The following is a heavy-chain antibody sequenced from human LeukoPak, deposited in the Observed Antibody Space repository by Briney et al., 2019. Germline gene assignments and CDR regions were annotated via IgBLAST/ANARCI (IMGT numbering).Heavy chain of an antibody. CDR3: ARGGNYGARYLDH. D-gene: IGHD4/OR15-4a*01. CDR1: GFTFSDFD. CDR2: ISTSGSNT. Sequence: GGSLRLSCVASGFTFSDFDMNWVRQAPGKGLEWVSSISTSGSNTYYADSVRGRFTISRHNAKNSIYLQLSSLRAEDSAVYYCARGGNYGARYLDHWGQGALVTVSS. V-gene: IGHV3-21*01. J-gene: IGHJ4*02.